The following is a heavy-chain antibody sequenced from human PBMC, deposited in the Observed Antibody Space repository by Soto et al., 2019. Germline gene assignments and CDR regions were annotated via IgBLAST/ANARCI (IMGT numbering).Heavy chain of an antibody. Sequence: SETLSLTCAVYGGSFSGYYWSWIRQPPGKGLEWIGEINHSGSTNYNPSLKSRVTISVDTSKNQFSLKLSSVTAADTAVYYCARGMVGALREYYYYYYYMDVWGKGTTVTVSS. CDR2: INHSGST. CDR1: GGSFSGYY. CDR3: ARGMVGALREYYYYYYYMDV. V-gene: IGHV4-34*01. J-gene: IGHJ6*03. D-gene: IGHD5-12*01.